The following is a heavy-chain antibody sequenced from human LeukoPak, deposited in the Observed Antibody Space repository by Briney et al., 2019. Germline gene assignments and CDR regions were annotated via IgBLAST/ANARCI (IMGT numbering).Heavy chain of an antibody. Sequence: GGALRLSCVASGVTSCDYYMSWGREGPGEGVWWVSYISSSGRTTHYADSVKGRFTISRDNAKNSLSVQMNTLRAEDTAVYYCARVPRSGGSIDYWGQGTLVTVSS. J-gene: IGHJ4*02. V-gene: IGHV3-11*01. CDR1: GVTSCDYY. D-gene: IGHD6-25*01. CDR2: ISSSGRTT. CDR3: ARVPRSGGSIDY.